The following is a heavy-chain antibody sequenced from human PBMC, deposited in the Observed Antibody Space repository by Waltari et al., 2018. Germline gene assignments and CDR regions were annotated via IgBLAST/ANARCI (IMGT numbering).Heavy chain of an antibody. J-gene: IGHJ3*01. CDR3: ATYIGASVGTAAFDV. CDR2: VSYSWTP. CDR1: GVYITSNSHY. D-gene: IGHD5-12*01. V-gene: IGHV4-39*01. Sequence: QLQLQESGPRLVRPSETLSLICRVSGVYITSNSHYWAWIRQSPGQGLEWNGNVSYSWTPYSSPSLKSRVSVSRDTSKNQVSLILGSVTAADMAVYYCATYIGASVGTAAFDVWGQGTMVTVSS.